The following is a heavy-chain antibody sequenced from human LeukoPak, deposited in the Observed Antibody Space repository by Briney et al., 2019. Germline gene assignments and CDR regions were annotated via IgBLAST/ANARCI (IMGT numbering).Heavy chain of an antibody. Sequence: KPSETLSLTCTVSGGSISSYYWSWIRQPPGKGLEWIGYIYYSGSTNYNPSLKSRVTISVDTSKNQFSLKLSSVTAADTAVYYCAREGPSSTFDYWGQGTLVTVSS. D-gene: IGHD2-2*01. CDR3: AREGPSSTFDY. V-gene: IGHV4-59*01. CDR2: IYYSGST. J-gene: IGHJ4*02. CDR1: GGSISSYY.